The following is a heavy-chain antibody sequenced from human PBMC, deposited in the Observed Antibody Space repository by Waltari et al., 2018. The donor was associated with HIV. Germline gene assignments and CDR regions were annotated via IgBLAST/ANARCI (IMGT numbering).Heavy chain of an antibody. V-gene: IGHV3-74*01. Sequence: EVQLVESGGDLVQPGGSLSLSCAASGFTFRSYWMHWIRQIPGTGLVWVSHISTDGSDTSYLESVKGRFTISRDNAKNTLYLQMNSLRVEDTAIYYCTRDLSTYGHEFDYWGQGTLVTVAS. CDR3: TRDLSTYGHEFDY. CDR1: GFTFRSYW. J-gene: IGHJ4*02. CDR2: ISTDGSDT. D-gene: IGHD3-16*01.